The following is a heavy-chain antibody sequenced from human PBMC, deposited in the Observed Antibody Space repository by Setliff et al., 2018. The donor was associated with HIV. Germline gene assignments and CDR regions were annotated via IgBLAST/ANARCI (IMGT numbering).Heavy chain of an antibody. CDR3: VKDYVARRSYTYGYDY. CDR1: GFTFSDYG. D-gene: IGHD5-18*01. CDR2: IWYDGSNK. V-gene: IGHV3-30*02. J-gene: IGHJ4*02. Sequence: GESLKISCAASGFTFSDYGMHWVRQAPGKGLEWVAMIWYDGSNKYYEDSVKGRFTISRDNSKNTVHLQMNSLRGEDTAMYYCVKDYVARRSYTYGYDYWGQGTLVTVSS.